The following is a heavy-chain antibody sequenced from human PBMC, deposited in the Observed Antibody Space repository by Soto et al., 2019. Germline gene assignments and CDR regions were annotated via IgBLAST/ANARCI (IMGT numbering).Heavy chain of an antibody. J-gene: IGHJ4*02. V-gene: IGHV4-30-2*01. CDR3: ARASGYYDCSGYSFIGKLDY. CDR1: GGSISSGGYS. CDR2: IYHSGST. D-gene: IGHD3-22*01. Sequence: PSETLSLTCAVSGGSISSGGYSWSWIRQPPGKGLEWIGYIYHSGSTYYNPSLKSRVTISVDRSKNQFSLKLSSVTAADTAVYYCARASGYYDCSGYSFIGKLDYWGQGTLVTVSS.